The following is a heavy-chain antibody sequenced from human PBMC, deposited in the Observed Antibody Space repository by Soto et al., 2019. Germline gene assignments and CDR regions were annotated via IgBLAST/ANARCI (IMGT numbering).Heavy chain of an antibody. CDR2: INSDGST. CDR3: ARSGYSFAWGY. D-gene: IGHD5-18*01. V-gene: IGHV3-53*01. Sequence: EVQLVESGGGLIPPGGSLRLSCAASGFLGNSAYMTWVRQAPGKGLEWLSMINSDGSTLYAESVKGRFTISRDNSKNRLDLQMNSLRAEDTAMYYCARSGYSFAWGYWGQGTLVLVTA. J-gene: IGHJ4*02. CDR1: GFLGNSAY.